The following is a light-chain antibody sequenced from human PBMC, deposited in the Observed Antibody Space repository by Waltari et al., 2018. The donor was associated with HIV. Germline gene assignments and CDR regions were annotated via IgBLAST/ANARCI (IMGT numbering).Light chain of an antibody. CDR1: SGTVTSDFY. J-gene: IGLJ3*02. V-gene: IGLV7-43*01. Sequence: QTVVTQEPSLTVSPGGTVTLTCASASGTVTSDFYPNWFQQQPGQPPRALIYSTNNRHSWTPARFSASVLGGKAALTLSGVQPEDEADYYCLLYIDAVWVFGGGTKLTVL. CDR3: LLYIDAVWV. CDR2: STN.